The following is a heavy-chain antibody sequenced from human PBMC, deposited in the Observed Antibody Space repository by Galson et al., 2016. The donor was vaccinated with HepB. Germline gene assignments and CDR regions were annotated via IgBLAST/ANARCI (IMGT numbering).Heavy chain of an antibody. CDR1: GYTFTSNF. CDR2: TNPSGGST. Sequence: SVKVSCKESGYTFTSNFIHWVRQAPGQGLEWIGITNPSGGSTFYTQKFQGRVIMTSHTSTTTVHLEGASLRFGDTAVYYCARGIRRPGYWGQGTLVTVSS. V-gene: IGHV1-46*01. CDR3: ARGIRRPGY. J-gene: IGHJ4*02. D-gene: IGHD1-14*01.